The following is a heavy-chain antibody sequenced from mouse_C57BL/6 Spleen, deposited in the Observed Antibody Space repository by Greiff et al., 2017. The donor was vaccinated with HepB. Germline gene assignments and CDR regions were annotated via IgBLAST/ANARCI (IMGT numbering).Heavy chain of an antibody. Sequence: QVQLQQSGAELARPGASVKLSCKASGYTFTSYGISWVKQRTGQGLEWIGEIYPRSGNTYYNEKFKGKATLTADKSSSTAYMEIRSLTSEDSAVYFCTGEGPYYDYDWGQGTTLTVSS. V-gene: IGHV1-81*01. J-gene: IGHJ2*01. CDR3: TGEGPYYDYD. D-gene: IGHD2-4*01. CDR2: IYPRSGNT. CDR1: GYTFTSYG.